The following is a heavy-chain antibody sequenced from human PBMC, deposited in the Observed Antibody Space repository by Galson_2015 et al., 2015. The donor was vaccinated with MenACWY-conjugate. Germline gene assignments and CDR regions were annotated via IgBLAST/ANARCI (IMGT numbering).Heavy chain of an antibody. V-gene: IGHV3-11*06. D-gene: IGHD2-2*02. J-gene: IGHJ4*02. CDR1: GFTFSDYY. CDR2: ISSSSSYT. Sequence: SLRLSCAASGFTFSDYYMSWIGQAPGKGLEWVAYISSSSSYTNYADYVKGRFTISRDNAKNSLYLQMNSLRAEDTAVYYCARESTGRLYFLARGDPLDYWGQGTLVTVSS. CDR3: ARESTGRLYFLARGDPLDY.